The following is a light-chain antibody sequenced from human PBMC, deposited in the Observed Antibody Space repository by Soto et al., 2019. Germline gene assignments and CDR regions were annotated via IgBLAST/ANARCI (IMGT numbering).Light chain of an antibody. Sequence: PGDRATLSCRASRTVDGNYLAWSHHKPGQPPRLLIHSAASRAPGIPDRVSASGSGTDFTLTSSRLEPGDFAVYYCQQYSASPRAVGPGTKVDIK. CDR2: SAA. J-gene: IGKJ1*01. CDR3: QQYSASPRA. CDR1: RTVDGNY. V-gene: IGKV3-20*01.